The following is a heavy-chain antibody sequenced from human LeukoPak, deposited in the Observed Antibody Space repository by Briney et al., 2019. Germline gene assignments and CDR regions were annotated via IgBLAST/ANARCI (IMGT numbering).Heavy chain of an antibody. J-gene: IGHJ4*02. CDR2: ISYDGSNK. CDR1: GFTFSSYA. D-gene: IGHD3-22*01. Sequence: GGSLRLSCAASGFTFSSYAMHWVRQAPGKGLEWVAVISYDGSNKYYADSVKGRFTISRDNSKNTMYLQMNSLRAEDTAVYYCARDRDYYDSSGYFSPDYWGQGTLVTVS. V-gene: IGHV3-30-3*01. CDR3: ARDRDYYDSSGYFSPDY.